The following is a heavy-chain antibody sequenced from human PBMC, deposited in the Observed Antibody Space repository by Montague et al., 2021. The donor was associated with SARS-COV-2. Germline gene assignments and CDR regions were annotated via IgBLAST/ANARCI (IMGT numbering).Heavy chain of an antibody. CDR2: IFHSGNI. V-gene: IGHV4-4*02. J-gene: IGHJ4*02. CDR3: ARVDNGRTLEF. Sequence: SETLSLTCAVSGGSISDANWWSWVRQAPGKGLEWVDEIFHSGNINYNPSLRSRVTISVDKTKNQFSLTLRSVTAADTGVYFCARVDNGRTLEFWGQGTLVSVSS. D-gene: IGHD1-26*01. CDR1: GGSISDANW.